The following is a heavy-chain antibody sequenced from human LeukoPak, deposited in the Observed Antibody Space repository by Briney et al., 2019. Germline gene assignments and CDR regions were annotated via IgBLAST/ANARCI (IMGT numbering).Heavy chain of an antibody. J-gene: IGHJ4*02. CDR1: GVSITSGGYY. D-gene: IGHD3-10*01. Sequence: SETLSLTCTVSGVSITSGGYYWMWIRQPAGKGLEWIGHVYTSGSTKYNPSLKTPVSIDTSKNHFSLKVDSVTAADTAVYYCARASGIEDYWGQRTLVIVSS. V-gene: IGHV4-61*09. CDR2: VYTSGST. CDR3: ARASGIEDY.